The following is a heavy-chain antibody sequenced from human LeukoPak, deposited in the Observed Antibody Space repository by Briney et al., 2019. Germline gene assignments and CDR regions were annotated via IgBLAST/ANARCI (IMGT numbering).Heavy chain of an antibody. D-gene: IGHD5-12*01. CDR1: GYTFTTYG. J-gene: IGHJ5*02. CDR2: TSAYNGNT. V-gene: IGHV1-18*01. CDR3: ARGRYSGYDSPNWFDP. Sequence: ASVKVSCKASGYTFTTYGISWARQAPGQGLEWMGWTSAYNGNTNYAQKLQGRVTMTTDTSTSTAYMELRSLRSDDTAVYYCARGRYSGYDSPNWFDPWGQGTLVTVSS.